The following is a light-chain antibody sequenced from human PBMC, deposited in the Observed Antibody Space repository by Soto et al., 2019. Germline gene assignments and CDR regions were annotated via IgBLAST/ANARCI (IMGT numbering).Light chain of an antibody. J-gene: IGLJ2*01. CDR1: SGHSSYA. Sequence: QSVLTQSPSASASLGASVKLTCTLSSGHSSYAIAWHQQPPEKGPRYLMKLNSDGSHSKGDGIPDRFSGSSSGAERSLTISSLQSEDEADYYCQTWGTGAVVFGGGTKLTVL. CDR2: LNSDGSH. CDR3: QTWGTGAVV. V-gene: IGLV4-69*01.